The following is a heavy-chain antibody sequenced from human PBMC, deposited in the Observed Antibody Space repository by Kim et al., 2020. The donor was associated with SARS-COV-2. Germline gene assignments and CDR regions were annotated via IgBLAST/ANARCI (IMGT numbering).Heavy chain of an antibody. CDR1: GYTFSNYA. D-gene: IGHD3-3*01. V-gene: IGHV1-3*01. J-gene: IGHJ4*02. CDR2: INAGSGNT. CDR3: ARGGAVLRFLEWLSSYFDY. Sequence: ASVKVSCKASGYTFSNYAMHWVRQAPGQRLEWVGWINAGSGNTEYSQKFQGRLIITRDTSASTAYMELSSLRSEDTAVYYCARGGAVLRFLEWLSSYFDYWGPGTLRTVSS.